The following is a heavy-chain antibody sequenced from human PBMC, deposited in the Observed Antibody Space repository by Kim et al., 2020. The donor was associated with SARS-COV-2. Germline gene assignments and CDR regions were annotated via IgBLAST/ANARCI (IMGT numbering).Heavy chain of an antibody. J-gene: IGHJ4*02. Sequence: GGSLRLSCAASGFTFSSYAMSWVRQAPGKGLEWVSAISGSGGSTYYADSVKGRFTISRDNSKNTLYLQMNSLRAEEKAEYYCAKDSSYYYDSSGYYYLWASPSGFDYWCQGTLSTVSS. CDR1: GFTFSSYA. CDR2: ISGSGGST. CDR3: AKDSSYYYDSSGYYYLWASPSGFDY. D-gene: IGHD3-22*01. V-gene: IGHV3-23*01.